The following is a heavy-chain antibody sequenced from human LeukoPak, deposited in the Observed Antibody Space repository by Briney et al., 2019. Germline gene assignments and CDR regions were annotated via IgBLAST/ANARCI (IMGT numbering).Heavy chain of an antibody. CDR3: ARTVGATSDAFDI. Sequence: GESLKISCKGSGYSFTSYGIGWVRQMPGKGLEWMGIIYPGDSDTRYSPSFQGQVTISADKSISTAYLQWSSLKASDTAMYYCARTVGATSDAFDIWGQGTMVTVSS. J-gene: IGHJ3*02. V-gene: IGHV5-51*01. CDR1: GYSFTSYG. D-gene: IGHD1-26*01. CDR2: IYPGDSDT.